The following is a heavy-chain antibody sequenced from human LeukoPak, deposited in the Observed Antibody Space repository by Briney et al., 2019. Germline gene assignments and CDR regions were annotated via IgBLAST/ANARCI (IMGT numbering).Heavy chain of an antibody. Sequence: GGSLRLSCAASGFTFSSYGMSWVRQAPGKGLEWASAISGSGGSTYYADSVKGRFTISRDNSKNTLYLQMNSLRAEDTAVYYCAKDRGISNAFDYWGQGTLVTVSS. D-gene: IGHD4-11*01. CDR3: AKDRGISNAFDY. CDR2: ISGSGGST. CDR1: GFTFSSYG. V-gene: IGHV3-23*01. J-gene: IGHJ4*02.